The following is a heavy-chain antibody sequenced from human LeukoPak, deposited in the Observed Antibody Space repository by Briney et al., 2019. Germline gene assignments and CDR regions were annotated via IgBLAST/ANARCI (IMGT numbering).Heavy chain of an antibody. V-gene: IGHV1-8*01. CDR1: GYTFTSYD. D-gene: IGHD3-22*01. Sequence: ASVKVSCKASGYTFTSYDINWVRQATGQGLEWMGWMNPNSGNTGYAQKFQGRVTMTRNTSISTAYMELSSLRSEDTAVYYCARGDSSGYYWAQFYYGMDVWGQGTTVTVSS. CDR3: ARGDSSGYYWAQFYYGMDV. J-gene: IGHJ6*02. CDR2: MNPNSGNT.